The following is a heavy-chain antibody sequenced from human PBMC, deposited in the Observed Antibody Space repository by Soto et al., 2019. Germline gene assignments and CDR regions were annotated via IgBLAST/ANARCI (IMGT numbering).Heavy chain of an antibody. CDR1: GYSFTSYY. CDR3: ARDATAPLLLWFGELLPYNWFDP. J-gene: IGHJ5*02. Sequence: PGESLKISCKGSGYSFTSYYMHWVRQAPGQGLEWMGIINPSGGSTSYAQKFQGRVTMTRDTSTSTVYMELSSLRSEDTAVYYCARDATAPLLLWFGELLPYNWFDPWGQGTLVTVSS. D-gene: IGHD3-10*01. CDR2: INPSGGST. V-gene: IGHV1-46*01.